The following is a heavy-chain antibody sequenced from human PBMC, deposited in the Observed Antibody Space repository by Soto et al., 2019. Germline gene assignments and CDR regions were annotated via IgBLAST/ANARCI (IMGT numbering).Heavy chain of an antibody. CDR2: INHSGST. D-gene: IGHD5-12*01. CDR1: GGSFSGYY. CDR3: ARESGRNYYYYMDV. Sequence: PSETLSLTCAVYGGSFSGYYWSWIRQPPGKGLEWIGEINHSGSTNYNPSLKSRVTISVDTSKNQFSLKLSSVTAADTAVYYCARESGRNYYYYMDVWGKGTTVTVSS. J-gene: IGHJ6*03. V-gene: IGHV4-34*01.